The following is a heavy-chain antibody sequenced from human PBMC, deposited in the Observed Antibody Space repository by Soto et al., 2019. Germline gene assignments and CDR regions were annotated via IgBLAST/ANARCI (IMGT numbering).Heavy chain of an antibody. D-gene: IGHD2-21*01. J-gene: IGHJ6*02. CDR3: ARSVVAVIDFGYQYYGMDA. Sequence: QVQLLQSGAEVKRSGTSVKVSCKAAAGTFRSYAMSWVRQAPGQGLEWMGGIIPMFGPPNYAQNFKGRLTITADESTRTAYMELSSLRSEDTAVYYCARSVVAVIDFGYQYYGMDAWGQGTTVTVS. V-gene: IGHV1-69*01. CDR1: AGTFRSYA. CDR2: IIPMFGPP.